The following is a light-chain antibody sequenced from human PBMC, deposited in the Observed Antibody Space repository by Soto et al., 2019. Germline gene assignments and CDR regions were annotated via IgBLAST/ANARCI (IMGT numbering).Light chain of an antibody. CDR2: DVS. CDR3: SSYTSSSTLV. V-gene: IGLV2-14*01. CDR1: SSDVGGYNY. J-gene: IGLJ1*01. Sequence: QSALTQPASVSGSPGQSITISCTGTSSDVGGYNYVSWYQQHPGKAPKLMIYDVSNRPSGVSNRFSGSKSGNTASLTISGLQAEDEADYYCSSYTSSSTLVFVTGTKVTVL.